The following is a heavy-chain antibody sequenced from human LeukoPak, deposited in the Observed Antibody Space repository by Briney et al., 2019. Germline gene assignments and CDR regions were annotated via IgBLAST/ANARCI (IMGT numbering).Heavy chain of an antibody. V-gene: IGHV3-30*09. J-gene: IGHJ4*02. CDR2: ISFDGRAQ. CDR3: ARDRGPTIAVPCYFDY. D-gene: IGHD6-19*01. Sequence: GGSLRLSCVASGFTFSSYALHWVRQAPGRGLEGVGVISFDGRAQYYADSLTGRIGLSRDNSKNTMYLQFYSLKTEDTAVYYCARDRGPTIAVPCYFDYWGQGILVTVSS. CDR1: GFTFSSYA.